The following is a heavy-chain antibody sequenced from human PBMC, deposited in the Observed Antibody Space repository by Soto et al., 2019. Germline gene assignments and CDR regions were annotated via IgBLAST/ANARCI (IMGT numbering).Heavy chain of an antibody. V-gene: IGHV4-30-4*01. Sequence: QVQLQESGPGLVKPSQTLSLTCTVSGGSISSGDYYWSWIRQPPGKGLEWIGYIYYSGSTYYNPSLKRRVTLSVDTSKNQFSLKLSSVTAADTAGYYCARDLGSWNWHYYYYGIDVWGQGTTVTVSS. D-gene: IGHD1-7*01. CDR2: IYYSGST. CDR3: ARDLGSWNWHYYYYGIDV. CDR1: GGSISSGDYY. J-gene: IGHJ6*02.